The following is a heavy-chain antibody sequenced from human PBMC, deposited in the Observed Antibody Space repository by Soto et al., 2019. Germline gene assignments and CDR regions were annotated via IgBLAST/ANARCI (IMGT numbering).Heavy chain of an antibody. CDR1: GGSIISDY. CDR3: ASGYAGRDY. D-gene: IGHD2-15*01. Sequence: SETLSLTCTVSGGSIISDYWSWIRQPPGKGLEWIGYIYYSGSTNYNPSLKSRVTISVDTSKNQFSLKLSSVTAADTAVYYCASGYAGRDYWGQGTLVTVSS. J-gene: IGHJ4*02. V-gene: IGHV4-59*08. CDR2: IYYSGST.